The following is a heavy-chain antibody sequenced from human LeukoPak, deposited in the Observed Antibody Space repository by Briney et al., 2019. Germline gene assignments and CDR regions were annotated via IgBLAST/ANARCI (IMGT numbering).Heavy chain of an antibody. J-gene: IGHJ4*02. CDR2: IYYSGST. D-gene: IGHD3-9*01. CDR1: GGSISSGGYY. Sequence: SETLSLTCTVSGGSISSGGYYWSWICQHPGKGLEWIGYIYYSGSTYYNPSLKSRVTISVDTSKNQFSLKLSSVTAADTAVYYCAGGPIYDILTGYYALDYWGQGTLVTVSS. CDR3: AGGPIYDILTGYYALDY. V-gene: IGHV4-31*03.